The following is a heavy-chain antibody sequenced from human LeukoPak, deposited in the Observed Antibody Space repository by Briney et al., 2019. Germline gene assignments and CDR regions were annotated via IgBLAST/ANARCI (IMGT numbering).Heavy chain of an antibody. J-gene: IGHJ4*02. CDR1: GFTVSNNY. V-gene: IGHV3-53*04. CDR3: ARAASIAAAWGDYFDY. D-gene: IGHD6-13*01. Sequence: RGSLRLSCAASGFTVSNNYMNWVRQAPGKGLEWVSVIYSGGDTYYADSVKGRFTISRHNSKNTLYLQMNSLKPEDTAVYYCARAASIAAAWGDYFDYWGQGTLVTVSS. CDR2: IYSGGDT.